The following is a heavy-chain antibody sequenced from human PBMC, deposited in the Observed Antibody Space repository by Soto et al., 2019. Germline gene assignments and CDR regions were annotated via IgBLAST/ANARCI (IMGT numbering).Heavy chain of an antibody. CDR2: ISYDGSNN. CDR3: ARLGRWLQTAVDF. V-gene: IGHV3-30-3*01. J-gene: IGHJ4*02. D-gene: IGHD5-12*01. CDR1: GFTFGSYA. Sequence: ESGGGVVQPGRSLRLSCAASGFTFGSYAMHWVRQAPGKGLEWVAVISYDGSNNYYADSVKGRFTISRDNSKNTLYLQMNSLRAEDTAVYYCARLGRWLQTAVDFWGQGTLVTVSS.